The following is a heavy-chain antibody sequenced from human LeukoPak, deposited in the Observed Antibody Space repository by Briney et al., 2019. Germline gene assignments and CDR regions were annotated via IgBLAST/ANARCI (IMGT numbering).Heavy chain of an antibody. CDR3: AHDAIVATILPSSYFDY. J-gene: IGHJ4*02. CDR2: ISGSGGST. V-gene: IGHV3-23*01. Sequence: GGSLRLSCAAAGFTFSSYAMSWVRQAPGKGLEWVSAISGSGGSTYYADSMKGRFTISRDNSKNTLYLQMNSLRAEDTAVYYCAHDAIVATILPSSYFDYWGQGTLVTVSS. D-gene: IGHD5-12*01. CDR1: GFTFSSYA.